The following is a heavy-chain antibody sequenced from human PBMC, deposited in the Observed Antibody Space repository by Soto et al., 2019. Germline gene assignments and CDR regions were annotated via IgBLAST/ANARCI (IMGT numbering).Heavy chain of an antibody. CDR1: GGTFSSYA. J-gene: IGHJ4*02. V-gene: IGHV1-69*05. D-gene: IGHD1-26*01. Sequence: ASVKVSCKASGGTFSSYAISWVRQAPGQGLEWMGGIIPIFGTANYAQKLQGRVTMTTDTSTSTAYMELRSLRSDDTAVYYCARDSWSYFGYFDYWGQGTLVTVSS. CDR3: ARDSWSYFGYFDY. CDR2: IIPIFGTA.